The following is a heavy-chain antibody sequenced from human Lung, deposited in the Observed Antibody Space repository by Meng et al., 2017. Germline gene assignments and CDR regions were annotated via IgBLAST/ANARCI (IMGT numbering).Heavy chain of an antibody. CDR3: SGHVDY. V-gene: IGHV3-15*01. CDR1: GFTFSNAW. CDR2: MKSNVDGGTV. J-gene: IGHJ4*01. Sequence: EGQLVESGGGFVKPGGSLRLSWAASGFTFSNAWMTWVRQAPGKGLEWIGRMKSNVDGGTVDYAAAVKGRFFISRDDSENTFYLQMNSLKTEDTAVYYCSGHVDYWGHGTLVTVSS.